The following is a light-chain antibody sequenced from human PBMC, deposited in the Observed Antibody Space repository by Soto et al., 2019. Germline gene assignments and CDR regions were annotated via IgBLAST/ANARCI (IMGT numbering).Light chain of an antibody. J-gene: IGKJ4*01. CDR2: DAS. Sequence: AIQLTQSPSSLSASVGDRVTITCRASQGISSALAWYQQKPGKAPKLLIYDASSLESGVPSRFSGSGSGTDFPPPIATLRPEDFPTYYCQHFKSTPLTLGGGTKG. CDR3: QHFKSTPLT. CDR1: QGISSA. V-gene: IGKV1-13*02.